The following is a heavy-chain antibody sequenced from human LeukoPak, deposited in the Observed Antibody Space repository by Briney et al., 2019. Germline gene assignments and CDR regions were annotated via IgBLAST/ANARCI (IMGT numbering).Heavy chain of an antibody. D-gene: IGHD1-26*01. CDR2: IYSGGNT. Sequence: GGSLRLSCTVSGFTVSSNSWSWVRQAPGKGLEWVSFIYSGGNTHYSDSVTGRFTISRDNSKNTLYLQMNSLRAKDTAIYYCARVASGTFYDAYDIWGQGTRVTVSS. V-gene: IGHV3-53*01. CDR3: ARVASGTFYDAYDI. CDR1: GFTVSSNS. J-gene: IGHJ3*02.